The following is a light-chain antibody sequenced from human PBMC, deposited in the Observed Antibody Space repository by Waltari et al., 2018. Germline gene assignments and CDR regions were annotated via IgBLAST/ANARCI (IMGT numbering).Light chain of an antibody. CDR3: SSQSSNNVVL. Sequence: QSALTQPASVSGSPGQSVTIFCTGTSHDVGGYNSVSCYQEHPGQAPRVIIYDVSDRPSGVSDRFSGSKSGNTASLTISGLQAEDEADYYCSSQSSNNVVLFGGGTKLTVL. V-gene: IGLV2-14*01. J-gene: IGLJ2*01. CDR2: DVS. CDR1: SHDVGGYNS.